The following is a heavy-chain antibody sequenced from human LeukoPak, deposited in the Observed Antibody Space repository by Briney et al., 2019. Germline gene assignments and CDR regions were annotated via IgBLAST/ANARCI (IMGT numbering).Heavy chain of an antibody. CDR2: IYSGGST. Sequence: PGGSLRLSCAASGFTFSSYAMSWVRQAPGKGLEWVSVIYSGGSTYYADSVKGRFTISRDNSKNTLYLQMNSLRAEDTAVYYCARDSYEVRLDYWGQGTLVTVSS. V-gene: IGHV3-66*01. J-gene: IGHJ4*02. CDR1: GFTFSSYA. D-gene: IGHD5-12*01. CDR3: ARDSYEVRLDY.